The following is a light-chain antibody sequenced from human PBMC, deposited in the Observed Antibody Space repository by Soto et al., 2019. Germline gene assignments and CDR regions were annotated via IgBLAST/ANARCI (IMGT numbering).Light chain of an antibody. V-gene: IGLV2-11*01. CDR3: CSYAGSYTHYV. Sequence: QSALTQPRSVSGSPGQSVTISCTGTSSDVGGYNYVSWYQQHPGKAPKFMIYDVSKRPSGVPDRFSGSKSGNTASLTISGLQAEDEAAYYCCSYAGSYTHYVFGTGTKLTVL. CDR2: DVS. CDR1: SSDVGGYNY. J-gene: IGLJ1*01.